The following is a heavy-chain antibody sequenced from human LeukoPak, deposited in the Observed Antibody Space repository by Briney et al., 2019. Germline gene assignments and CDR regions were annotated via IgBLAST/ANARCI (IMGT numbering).Heavy chain of an antibody. CDR2: ISWNGGSI. CDR1: GFTFGDYA. J-gene: IGHJ4*02. V-gene: IGHV3-9*01. Sequence: GGSLRLSCAASGFTFGDYAMHWVRQAPGKGLEWVSGISWNGGSIGYADSVKGRFTISRDNAKNSLYLQMNSLRAEDTALYYCAKDTDSGSYPTYFDYWGQGTLVTVSS. CDR3: AKDTDSGSYPTYFDY. D-gene: IGHD1-26*01.